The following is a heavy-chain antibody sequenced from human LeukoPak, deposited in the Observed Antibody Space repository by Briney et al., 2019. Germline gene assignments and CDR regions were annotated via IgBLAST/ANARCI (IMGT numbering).Heavy chain of an antibody. CDR2: IWYDGSNK. V-gene: IGHV3-33*01. CDR1: GFTFSSYG. J-gene: IGHJ4*02. Sequence: PGRSLRLSCAASGFTFSSYGMHWVRQAPGKGLEWVAVIWYDGSNKYYADSVKGRFTISRDNSKNTLYLQMNSLRAEDTAVYYCARDSLYDSSGYLDYWGQGTLVTVSS. CDR3: ARDSLYDSSGYLDY. D-gene: IGHD3-22*01.